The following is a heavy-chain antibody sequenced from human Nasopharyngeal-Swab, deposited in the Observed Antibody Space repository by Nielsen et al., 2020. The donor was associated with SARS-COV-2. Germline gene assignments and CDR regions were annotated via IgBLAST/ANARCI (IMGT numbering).Heavy chain of an antibody. CDR3: ARESKKVAGLASYYYYGMDV. J-gene: IGHJ6*02. Sequence: SVNVSCKASGGTLSSYAISWVRQAPGQGLEWMGGIIPIFGTANYAQKFQGRVTITADESTSTAYMELSSLRSEDTAVYYCARESKKVAGLASYYYYGMDVWGQGTTVTVSS. CDR1: GGTLSSYA. D-gene: IGHD6-19*01. CDR2: IIPIFGTA. V-gene: IGHV1-69*13.